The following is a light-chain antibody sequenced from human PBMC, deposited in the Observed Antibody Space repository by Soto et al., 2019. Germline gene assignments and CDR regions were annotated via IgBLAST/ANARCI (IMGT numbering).Light chain of an antibody. CDR3: QQYNSYSLT. CDR2: KAS. CDR1: ESISSW. J-gene: IGKJ4*01. V-gene: IGKV1-5*03. Sequence: DIHMTQSPSTLSSSVGDRVTITGRASESISSWLDWYQQKPGKAPKILVYKASSLESGVPSRCSGSGSGTEFNLTSSSLQPDDVATDYRQQYNSYSLTFGGGTKMEIK.